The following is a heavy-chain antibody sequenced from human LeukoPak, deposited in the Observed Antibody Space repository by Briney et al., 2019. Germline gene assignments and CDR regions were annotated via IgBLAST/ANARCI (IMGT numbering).Heavy chain of an antibody. CDR2: IYYSGST. CDR1: GGSISSYY. Sequence: SETLFLTCTVSGGSISSYYWSWIRQPPGKGLEWIGYIYYSGSTNYNPSLKSRVTISVDTSKNQFSLKLSSVTAADTAVYYCARGPYSSGWYADYWGQGTLVTVSS. D-gene: IGHD6-19*01. V-gene: IGHV4-59*01. CDR3: ARGPYSSGWYADY. J-gene: IGHJ4*02.